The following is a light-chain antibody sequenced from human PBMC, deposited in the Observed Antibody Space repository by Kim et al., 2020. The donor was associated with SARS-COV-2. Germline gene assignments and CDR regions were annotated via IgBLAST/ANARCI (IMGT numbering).Light chain of an antibody. J-gene: IGLJ2*01. Sequence: NFMLTQPHSVSESPGKTVTISCTGSSCSIASNYVQWYQQRPGSAPTTVIYEDNQRPSGVPDRFSGSIDSSSNSASLTISGLKTEDEADYYCQSYDSSNHVVFGGGTQLTVL. CDR2: EDN. CDR3: QSYDSSNHVV. V-gene: IGLV6-57*02. CDR1: SCSIASNY.